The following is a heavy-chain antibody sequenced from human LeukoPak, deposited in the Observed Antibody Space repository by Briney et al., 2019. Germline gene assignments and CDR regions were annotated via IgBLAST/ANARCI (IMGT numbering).Heavy chain of an antibody. V-gene: IGHV1-24*01. CDR2: FDPEDGET. Sequence: ASVKVSCKVSGYTLTELSMHWVRQAPGKGLEWMGGFDPEDGETIYAQKFQGGVTMTEDTSTDTAYMELSSLRSEDTAVYYCATEGDCSSTSCYRRWFDPWGQGTLVTVSS. J-gene: IGHJ5*02. CDR1: GYTLTELS. D-gene: IGHD2-2*01. CDR3: ATEGDCSSTSCYRRWFDP.